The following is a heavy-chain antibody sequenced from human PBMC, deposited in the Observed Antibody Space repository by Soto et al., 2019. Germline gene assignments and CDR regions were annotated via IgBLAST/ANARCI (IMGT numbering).Heavy chain of an antibody. V-gene: IGHV1-18*01. D-gene: IGHD3-22*01. CDR3: ARGGYYDSSGSRNYYYYGMNV. CDR2: ISAYDGNT. CDR1: GYTFTSCG. Sequence: ASVRFSCQPSGYTFTSCGISWVRQAPGQGLEWLGWISAYDGNTNYAQILQGRVSMTTDTSTSTAYMELRSLRSDDTAVYYCARGGYYDSSGSRNYYYYGMNVWGQGTTVT. J-gene: IGHJ6*02.